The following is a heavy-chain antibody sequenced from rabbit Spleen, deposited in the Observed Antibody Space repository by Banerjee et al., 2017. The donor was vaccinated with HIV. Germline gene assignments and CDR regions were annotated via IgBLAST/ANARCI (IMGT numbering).Heavy chain of an antibody. Sequence: QEQLVESGGGLVQPEGSLTLTCKASGFSFSSGYDMCWVRQAPGKGLEWIACIAVGSSGFTYYANWAKGRFTISKTSSTTVTLQMTSLTAADTATYFCARDTGTSFSTYGMDLWGPGTLVTVS. V-gene: IGHV1S45*01. CDR1: GFSFSSGYD. CDR3: ARDTGTSFSTYGMDL. CDR2: IAVGSSGFT. J-gene: IGHJ6*01. D-gene: IGHD8-1*01.